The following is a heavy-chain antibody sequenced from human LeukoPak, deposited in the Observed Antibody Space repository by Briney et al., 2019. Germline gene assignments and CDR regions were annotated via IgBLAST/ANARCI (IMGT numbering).Heavy chain of an antibody. J-gene: IGHJ4*02. CDR3: APAGGNSGDYFDY. CDR2: IKNDGSST. CDR1: GFTFSSYW. V-gene: IGHV3-74*01. Sequence: GGSLRLSCAASGFTFSSYWMHWVRQAPGKGLVWVSRIKNDGSSTSYADSVKGRFTISRAKAKNTLYLQLNSLSAEDTAVYYCAPAGGNSGDYFDYWGQGTLVTVSS. D-gene: IGHD4-23*01.